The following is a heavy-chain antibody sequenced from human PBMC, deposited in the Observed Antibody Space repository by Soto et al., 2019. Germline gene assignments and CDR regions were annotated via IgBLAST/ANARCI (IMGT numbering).Heavy chain of an antibody. V-gene: IGHV3-33*01. CDR3: ARDSHSRTHDAFDI. CDR2: IWYDGSNK. CDR1: GFTFSSYG. J-gene: IGHJ3*02. Sequence: PGGSLRLSCAASGFTFSSYGMHWVRQAPGKGLEWVVVIWYDGSNKYYADSVKGRFTISRDNSKNTLYLQMNSLRAEDTAVYYCARDSHSRTHDAFDIWGQGTMVTVSS. D-gene: IGHD2-2*01.